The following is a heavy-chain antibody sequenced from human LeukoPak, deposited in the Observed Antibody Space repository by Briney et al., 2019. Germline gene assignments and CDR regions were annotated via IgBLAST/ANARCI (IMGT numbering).Heavy chain of an antibody. V-gene: IGHV3-23*01. CDR3: AKDPVRYYYDSSGLF. J-gene: IGHJ4*02. CDR2: ISGSGGST. Sequence: GGSLRLSCAASGFTFSSYAMSWVRQAPGKGLEWVSAISGSGGSTYYADSVEGRFTISRDNSKNTLYLQMNSLRAEDTAVYYCAKDPVRYYYDSSGLFGGQGTLVTVSS. D-gene: IGHD3-22*01. CDR1: GFTFSSYA.